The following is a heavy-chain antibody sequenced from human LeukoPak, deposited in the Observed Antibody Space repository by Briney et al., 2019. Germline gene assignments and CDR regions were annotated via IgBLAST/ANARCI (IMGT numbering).Heavy chain of an antibody. V-gene: IGHV1-2*06. CDR3: ARAEPKSYNWNYGDY. J-gene: IGHJ4*02. CDR1: GYTFTGYY. Sequence: ASVRVSCKASGYTFTGYYMHWVRQAPGQGLEWMGRINPNSGGTNYAQKFQGRVTMTRDTSISTAYMELSRLRSDDTAVYYCARAEPKSYNWNYGDYWGQGTLVTVSS. CDR2: INPNSGGT. D-gene: IGHD1-20*01.